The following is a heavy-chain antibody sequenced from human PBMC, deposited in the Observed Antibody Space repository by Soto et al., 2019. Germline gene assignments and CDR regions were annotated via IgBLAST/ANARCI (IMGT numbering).Heavy chain of an antibody. CDR2: IHPSGGGS. V-gene: IGHV1-46*02. CDR3: ARGGHIAVVTDSFDS. D-gene: IGHD2-21*02. CDR1: GYPFNTYY. J-gene: IGHJ4*02. Sequence: ASVKVSCKSSGYPFNTYYLHWVRQAPGQGLEWMGMIHPSGGGSTYAQKFLVRVTMTMDSSTSTVFMELTSLRSADTAVYYCARGGHIAVVTDSFDSWGQGTLVTVSS.